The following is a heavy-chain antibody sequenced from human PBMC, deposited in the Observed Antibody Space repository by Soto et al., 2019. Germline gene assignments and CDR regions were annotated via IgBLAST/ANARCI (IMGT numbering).Heavy chain of an antibody. CDR1: GFTFNNFA. V-gene: IGHV3-23*01. CDR2: ITNSGGRT. Sequence: PGGSLRLSCAASGFTFNNFAMRWVRQAPGKGLEWVSSITNSGGRTYYADSVKGRFTISRDNSKNTLDLQMDNLRAEDTAMYYCVKDQGWPLTSPSDYWGQGTLVTVSS. CDR3: VKDQGWPLTSPSDY. D-gene: IGHD6-19*01. J-gene: IGHJ4*02.